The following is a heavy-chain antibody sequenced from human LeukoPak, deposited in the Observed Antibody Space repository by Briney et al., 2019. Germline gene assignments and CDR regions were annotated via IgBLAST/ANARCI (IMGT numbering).Heavy chain of an antibody. Sequence: SETLSLTCTVSGGSISSSSYYWGWIRQPPGKGLEWIGSIYYSGSTYYNPSLKSRVTISVDTSKNQFSLKLSSVTAADTAVYYCAREGHSSSWSEAFDIWGQGTMVTVSS. CDR1: GGSISSSSYY. CDR3: AREGHSSSWSEAFDI. J-gene: IGHJ3*02. V-gene: IGHV4-39*07. CDR2: IYYSGST. D-gene: IGHD6-13*01.